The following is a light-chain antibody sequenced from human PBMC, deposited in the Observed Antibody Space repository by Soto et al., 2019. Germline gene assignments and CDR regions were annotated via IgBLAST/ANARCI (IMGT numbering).Light chain of an antibody. CDR2: GTS. CDR1: QRLSSNY. J-gene: IGKJ1*01. V-gene: IGKV3D-7*01. Sequence: EIVLTQSPGTLSLSPGERATLSCRASQRLSSNYLAWFQQKPGQGPSLLIYGTSTRAGGVPARFSGGGSGTEFTLTISSLQPDDFSSYYCQHYYNYPWTFGQGTKVDIK. CDR3: QHYYNYPWT.